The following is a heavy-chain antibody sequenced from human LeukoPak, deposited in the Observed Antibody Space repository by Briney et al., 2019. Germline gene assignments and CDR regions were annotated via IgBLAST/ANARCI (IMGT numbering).Heavy chain of an antibody. Sequence: GGSLRLSCAASGLTFSSYEMNWVRQAPGKGLEWVSYISSSGDKIYYANSVKGRFTISRDNAKNSLYLQINSLRAEDTAIYYCARGHRPQYTSTWDNWFDPWGQGTRVTVSS. CDR2: ISSSGDKI. J-gene: IGHJ5*02. CDR1: GLTFSSYE. CDR3: ARGHRPQYTSTWDNWFDP. D-gene: IGHD2-2*01. V-gene: IGHV3-48*03.